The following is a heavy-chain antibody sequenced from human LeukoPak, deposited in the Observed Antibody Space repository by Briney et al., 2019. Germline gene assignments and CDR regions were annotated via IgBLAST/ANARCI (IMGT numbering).Heavy chain of an antibody. V-gene: IGHV4-34*01. J-gene: IGHJ6*02. CDR2: INHSGST. CDR3: ARGKVVAVVAATYYYYYGMDF. Sequence: SSETLSLTCAVYGGSFSGYYWSWIRQPPGKGLEWIGEINHSGSTNYNPSLKSRVTISVDTSKNQFSLKLSSVTAADTAVYYCARGKVVAVVAATYYYYYGMDFWGQGTTVTVSS. CDR1: GGSFSGYY. D-gene: IGHD2-15*01.